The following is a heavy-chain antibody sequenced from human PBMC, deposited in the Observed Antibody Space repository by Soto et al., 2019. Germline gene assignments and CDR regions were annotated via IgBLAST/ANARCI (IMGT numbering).Heavy chain of an antibody. CDR2: INPGGGST. D-gene: IGHD5-18*01. CDR1: GYTFTNYY. CDR3: VSDRGYGHASVPYS. J-gene: IGHJ4*02. V-gene: IGHV1-46*01. Sequence: GASVKVSCKASGYTFTNYYIHWVRQAPGQGLEWVGIINPGGGSTTYAQQFQGRVTVTGDTSTSTVYMDLNSLRAEDTAVYYCVSDRGYGHASVPYSWGQGTLVTVSS.